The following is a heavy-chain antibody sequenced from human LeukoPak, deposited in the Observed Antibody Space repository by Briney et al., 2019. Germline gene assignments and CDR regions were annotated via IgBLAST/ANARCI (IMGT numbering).Heavy chain of an antibody. CDR1: GYGIISYW. CDR3: ARRGVGDVLDI. Sequence: GESLRISCKGSGYGIISYWIACVRQMPGKDLEWMGIIYPGDSHTIYRPSFQGQVTISVDKSISTAYLQWSSLQASDTATYYYARRGVGDVLDIWGRGTMVAVSS. CDR2: IYPGDSHT. V-gene: IGHV5-51*01. J-gene: IGHJ3*02. D-gene: IGHD3-16*01.